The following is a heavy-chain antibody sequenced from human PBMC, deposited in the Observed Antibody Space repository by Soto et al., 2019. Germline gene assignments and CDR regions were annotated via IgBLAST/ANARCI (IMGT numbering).Heavy chain of an antibody. Sequence: GASVKVSWKASGYTFTSYGISWVRQAPGQGLEWMGWIGAYNGNTNYAQKLQGRVTMTTDTSTSTAYMELRSLRSDDTAVYYCARDSAVTNAFDIWGQGTMVTVSS. J-gene: IGHJ3*02. V-gene: IGHV1-18*01. D-gene: IGHD4-17*01. CDR3: ARDSAVTNAFDI. CDR2: IGAYNGNT. CDR1: GYTFTSYG.